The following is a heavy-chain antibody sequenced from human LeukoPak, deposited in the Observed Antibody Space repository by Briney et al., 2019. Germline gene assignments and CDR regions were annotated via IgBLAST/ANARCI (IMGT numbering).Heavy chain of an antibody. D-gene: IGHD6-25*01. CDR2: IYSSGST. V-gene: IGHV4-39*01. CDR3: AKSGGYGLIDY. CDR1: GGSISSSSYY. Sequence: SETLSPTCTVSGGSISSSSYYWGWIRQPPGKGLEWIGSIYSSGSTYYNSSLKSRVTISIDTSKNQVSLKMSSVTAADTAVYYCAKSGGYGLIDYWGQGTLVTVSS. J-gene: IGHJ4*01.